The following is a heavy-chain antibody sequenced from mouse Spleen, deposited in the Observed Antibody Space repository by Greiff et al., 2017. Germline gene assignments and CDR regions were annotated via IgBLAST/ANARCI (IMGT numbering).Heavy chain of an antibody. Sequence: EVKLVESGGGLVKPGGSLKLSCAASGFTFSSYAMSWVRQTPEKRLEWVAAINSNGGSTYYPDTVKDRFTISRDNAKNTLYLQMSSLRSEDTALYYCARRGLGYDGYFDYWGQGTTLTVSS. CDR3: ARRGLGYDGYFDY. J-gene: IGHJ2*01. CDR1: GFTFSSYA. CDR2: INSNGGST. D-gene: IGHD2-3*01. V-gene: IGHV5-6-2*01.